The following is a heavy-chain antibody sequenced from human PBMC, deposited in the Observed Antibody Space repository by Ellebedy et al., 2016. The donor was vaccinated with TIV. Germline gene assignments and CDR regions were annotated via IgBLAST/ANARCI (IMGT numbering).Heavy chain of an antibody. Sequence: GESLKISCKASGYSFTSYWIGWVRQMPGKGLERMGIIFPGDSDTRYSQSFRGQVTISADNSISTAYLQWSSLKASDTAMYYCASPHDSSSSFDYWGQGTRVTVSS. CDR2: IFPGDSDT. CDR3: ASPHDSSSSFDY. J-gene: IGHJ4*02. D-gene: IGHD3-22*01. V-gene: IGHV5-51*01. CDR1: GYSFTSYW.